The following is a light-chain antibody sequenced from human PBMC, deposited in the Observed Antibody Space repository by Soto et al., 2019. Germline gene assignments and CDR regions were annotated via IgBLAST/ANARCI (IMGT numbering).Light chain of an antibody. CDR3: QQYNSYS. CDR2: KAS. V-gene: IGKV1-5*03. Sequence: DIQMTQSPSTLPASVGDRVTITCRASQSISTWLAWYQQKPGKAPNLLIYKASYLASGVPSRFSGGGSGTEFTLTISSLQPDDFATYYCQQYNSYSFGQGTKVDIK. CDR1: QSISTW. J-gene: IGKJ1*01.